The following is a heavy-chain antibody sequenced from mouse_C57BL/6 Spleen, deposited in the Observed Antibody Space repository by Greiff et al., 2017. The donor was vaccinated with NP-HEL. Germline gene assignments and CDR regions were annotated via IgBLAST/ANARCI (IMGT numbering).Heavy chain of an antibody. Sequence: EVKLMESGGGLVQSGRSLRLSCATSGFTFSDFYMEWVRQAPGKGLEWIAASRNKANDYTTEYSASVKGRFIVSRDTSQSILYLQMNALRAEDTAIYYCARGHSNYFPYFDYWGQGTTLTVSS. CDR1: GFTFSDFY. J-gene: IGHJ2*01. CDR3: ARGHSNYFPYFDY. CDR2: SRNKANDYTT. D-gene: IGHD2-5*01. V-gene: IGHV7-1*01.